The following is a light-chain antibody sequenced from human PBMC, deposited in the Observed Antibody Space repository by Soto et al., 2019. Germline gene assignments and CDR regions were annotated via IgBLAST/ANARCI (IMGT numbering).Light chain of an antibody. CDR3: CSYTTSSTRV. CDR1: SSDVGFYNY. J-gene: IGLJ1*01. CDR2: EVT. Sequence: QSALTQPASVSGSPGQSIAISCTGSSSDVGFYNYISWYQQHPGKVPKLIIYEVTNRPSGASNRFSGSKSGNTASLTISGLQAEDEADYYCCSYTTSSTRVFGTGTKVTVL. V-gene: IGLV2-14*01.